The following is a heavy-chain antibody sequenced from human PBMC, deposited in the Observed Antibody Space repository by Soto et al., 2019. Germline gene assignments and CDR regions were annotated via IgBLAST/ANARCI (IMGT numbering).Heavy chain of an antibody. J-gene: IGHJ6*02. D-gene: IGHD3-10*01. CDR3: ARLYYISGRPLMDV. V-gene: IGHV4-59*01. CDR1: GGSIRSYY. Sequence: LSLTCDVSGGSIRSYYWSWIRQPPGKGLEWIGYIYYNGNTKYNPSLKSRVTISVDTSKNQFSLKVGSLNAADTAVYYCARLYYISGRPLMDVWGQGITVTVSS. CDR2: IYYNGNT.